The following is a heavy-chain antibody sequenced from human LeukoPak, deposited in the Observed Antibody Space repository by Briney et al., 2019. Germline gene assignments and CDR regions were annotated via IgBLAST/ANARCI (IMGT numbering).Heavy chain of an antibody. CDR3: ARAAMVRGVDYFDS. Sequence: PRESLRLSCAASGFTFSSYSMTWVRQAPGKGLEWDSVISGSGGAPYYADSVKGRFTISRDKSKNTLCLQMNSLRAEDTAVYYCARAAMVRGVDYFDSWGQGTLVTVSS. CDR1: GFTFSSYS. J-gene: IGHJ4*02. V-gene: IGHV3-23*01. D-gene: IGHD3-10*01. CDR2: ISGSGGAP.